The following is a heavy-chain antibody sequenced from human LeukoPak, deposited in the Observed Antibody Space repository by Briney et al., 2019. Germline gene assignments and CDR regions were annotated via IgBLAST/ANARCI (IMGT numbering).Heavy chain of an antibody. V-gene: IGHV3-48*04. J-gene: IGHJ4*02. D-gene: IGHD5-24*01. CDR2: ISSSSSTI. Sequence: PGGSLRLSCAASGFTFSSYSMNWVRQAPGKGLEWVSYISSSSSTIYYADSVKGRFTISRDNSKNTVYLQMNSLRAEDTAIYYCAKDDRWLQYNDWGQGTLVTVSS. CDR1: GFTFSSYS. CDR3: AKDDRWLQYND.